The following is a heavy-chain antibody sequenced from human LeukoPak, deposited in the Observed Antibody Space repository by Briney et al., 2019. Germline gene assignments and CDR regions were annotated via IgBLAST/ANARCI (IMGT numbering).Heavy chain of an antibody. D-gene: IGHD3-10*01. V-gene: IGHV3-30*02. CDR3: VRDKSYFGSGTYYYFDY. J-gene: IGHJ4*02. Sequence: GGSLRLSCAVPGFNFRSYAMHWVRQAPGKGLEWVAFIRYDGSSQYYADSVKGRFTISRDNSKNTLYLQMSSLRTEDTAVYYCVRDKSYFGSGTYYYFDYWGQGTLVTVSS. CDR1: GFNFRSYA. CDR2: IRYDGSSQ.